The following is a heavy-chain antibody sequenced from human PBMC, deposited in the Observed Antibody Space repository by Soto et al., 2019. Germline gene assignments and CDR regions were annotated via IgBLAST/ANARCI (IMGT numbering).Heavy chain of an antibody. J-gene: IGHJ6*02. CDR1: GFTLRSYS. Sequence: PGGAPRLSRSAPGFTLRSYSMKRVRPAPGKGLEWVSYISSSSSTIYYADSVKGRFTISRDNAKNSLYLQMNSLRDEDTAVYYCARVHSNYVHYGMDVWGQGTTVTV. CDR3: ARVHSNYVHYGMDV. V-gene: IGHV3-48*02. D-gene: IGHD4-4*01. CDR2: ISSSSSTI.